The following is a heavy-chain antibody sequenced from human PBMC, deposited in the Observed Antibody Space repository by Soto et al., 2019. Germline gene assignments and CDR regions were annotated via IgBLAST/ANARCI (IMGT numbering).Heavy chain of an antibody. Sequence: EVQLVESGGGLVQPGGSLRLSCVVSGFTLSSRWMHWVRQTPGKGLVWVSRIKTDGTTTNYADSVKGRFTISRDNAKNTLDLHMNTLRPEDTAMYYCVRDQDTYGQAVFDAWGQGALVTVSS. CDR1: GFTLSSRW. D-gene: IGHD2-15*01. J-gene: IGHJ4*02. CDR2: IKTDGTTT. CDR3: VRDQDTYGQAVFDA. V-gene: IGHV3-74*01.